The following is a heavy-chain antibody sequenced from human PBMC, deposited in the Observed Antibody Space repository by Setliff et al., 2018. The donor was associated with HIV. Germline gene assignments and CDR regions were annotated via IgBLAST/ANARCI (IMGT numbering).Heavy chain of an antibody. CDR3: AKDRGYSSSWYRTPFFDY. CDR2: ISSSSSTI. J-gene: IGHJ4*02. D-gene: IGHD6-13*01. CDR1: GFTFSSNT. V-gene: IGHV3-48*02. Sequence: QSGGSLRLSCAASGFTFSSNTMNWVRQAPGKGLEWVSYISSSSSTIYYADSVKGRVTISRDNAKNSMYLQMNSLRDDDTAIYYCAKDRGYSSSWYRTPFFDYWGQGTLVTVSS.